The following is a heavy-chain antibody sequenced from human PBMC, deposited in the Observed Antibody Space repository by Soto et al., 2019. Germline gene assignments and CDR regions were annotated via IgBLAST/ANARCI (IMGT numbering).Heavy chain of an antibody. J-gene: IGHJ6*02. Sequence: SATLSLTCTVSGGSISSYYWSWIRQPPGKGLEWIGYIYYSGSTNYNPSLKSRVTISVDTSKNQFSLKLSSVTAADTAVYYCARDSGYDYVYYYGMDVWGQGTTVTVS. CDR1: GGSISSYY. CDR3: ARDSGYDYVYYYGMDV. V-gene: IGHV4-59*01. D-gene: IGHD5-12*01. CDR2: IYYSGST.